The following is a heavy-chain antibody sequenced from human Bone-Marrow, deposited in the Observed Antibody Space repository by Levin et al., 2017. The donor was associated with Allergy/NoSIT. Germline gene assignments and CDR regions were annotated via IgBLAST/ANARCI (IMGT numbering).Heavy chain of an antibody. CDR1: GYSFTTYW. V-gene: IGHV5-51*01. J-gene: IGHJ4*02. D-gene: IGHD5-12*01. CDR3: ARIREATVATTLDY. Sequence: GESLKISCKGSGYSFTTYWIAWVRQMPGKGLDWMGIIYPRDSDTRYSPSFQGQVTISADKSISTAYVQWSSLRASDAAIYYCARIREATVATTLDYWGQGTLVTVSS. CDR2: IYPRDSDT.